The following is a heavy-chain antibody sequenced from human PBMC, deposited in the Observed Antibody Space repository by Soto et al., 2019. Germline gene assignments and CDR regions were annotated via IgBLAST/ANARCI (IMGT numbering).Heavy chain of an antibody. J-gene: IGHJ6*02. V-gene: IGHV2-5*02. CDR2: IYWDDDK. CDR1: GFSLSTSGVG. D-gene: IGHD3-10*01. Sequence: KESGPTLVKPTQTLTLTCPFSGFSLSTSGVGVGWIRQPPGKALEWLALIYWDDDKRYSPSLKSRLTITKDTSKNQVVLTMTNMDPVDTATYYCALLLWFGELFMGGYGMDVWGQGTTVTVSS. CDR3: ALLLWFGELFMGGYGMDV.